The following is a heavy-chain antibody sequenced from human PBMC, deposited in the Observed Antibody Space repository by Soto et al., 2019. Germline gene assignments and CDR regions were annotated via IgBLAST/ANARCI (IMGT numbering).Heavy chain of an antibody. CDR2: ISSSSSTI. Sequence: PGGSLRLSCAASGFTFSSYSMNWVRQAPGKGLEWVSYISSSSSTIYYADSVKTRLTISKDTSKNQVVLTMTNMDPVDTATYYCARVVRGDTKNPPQTDYGMDVWGQGTTVTVSS. D-gene: IGHD3-10*01. CDR1: GFTFSSYS. J-gene: IGHJ6*02. CDR3: ARVVRGDTKNPPQTDYGMDV. V-gene: IGHV3-48*04.